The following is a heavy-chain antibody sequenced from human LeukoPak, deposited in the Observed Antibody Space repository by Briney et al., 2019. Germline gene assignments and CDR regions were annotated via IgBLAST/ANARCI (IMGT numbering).Heavy chain of an antibody. CDR2: ITGSGGST. Sequence: GESLRLSCAASRFNFRTYAMSWIPQAPGKGLEWVSTITGSGGSTYYTDSVKGRFTISRDNSKNTLSLQMNSLRAEDTAVYYCAKDPADYRGWFDYWGQGTLVTVSS. J-gene: IGHJ4*02. CDR1: RFNFRTYA. D-gene: IGHD4-11*01. CDR3: AKDPADYRGWFDY. V-gene: IGHV3-23*01.